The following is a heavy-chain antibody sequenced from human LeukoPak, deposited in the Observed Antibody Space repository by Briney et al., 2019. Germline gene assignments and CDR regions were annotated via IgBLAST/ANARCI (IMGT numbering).Heavy chain of an antibody. CDR2: ISAYNGNT. CDR1: GHTFTSYG. CDR3: ARAHVDTAMVHFDY. Sequence: ASVKVSCKASGHTFTSYGIRWVRQAPGKGLEWMGWISAYNGNTNYAQKLQGRVTMTTDTSTSTAYMELRSLRSDDTAVYYCARAHVDTAMVHFDYWGQGTLVTVSS. J-gene: IGHJ4*02. D-gene: IGHD5-18*01. V-gene: IGHV1-18*01.